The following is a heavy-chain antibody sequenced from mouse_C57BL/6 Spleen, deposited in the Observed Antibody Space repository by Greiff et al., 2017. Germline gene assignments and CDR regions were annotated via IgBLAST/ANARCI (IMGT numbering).Heavy chain of an antibody. J-gene: IGHJ2*01. CDR1: GYTFTDYE. CDR3: TRTITTVVATDFDY. V-gene: IGHV1-15*01. CDR2: IDPETGGT. D-gene: IGHD1-1*01. Sequence: QVQLQQSGAELVRPGASVTLSCKASGYTFTDYEMHWVKQTPVHGLEWIGAIDPETGGTAYNQKFKGKAILTADKSSSTAYMELRSLTSEDSAVYYCTRTITTVVATDFDYWGLGTTLTVSS.